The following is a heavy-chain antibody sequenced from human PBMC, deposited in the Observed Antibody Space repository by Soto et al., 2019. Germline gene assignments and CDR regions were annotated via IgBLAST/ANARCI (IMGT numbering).Heavy chain of an antibody. CDR2: INPSSGSA. CDR3: ATLAHLYEIGGSYLRYFDL. D-gene: IGHD3-22*01. Sequence: QVHLVQSGAEVKKPGASVKVSCKASGYTFTGFYIHWVRRAPGQGLEWMGMINPSSGSAIYAQTFQGRVSLTRDTSTSTFYMEVDSLRSEDTAVYYCATLAHLYEIGGSYLRYFDLWGRGTQVIVSS. V-gene: IGHV1-46*01. CDR1: GYTFTGFY. J-gene: IGHJ2*01.